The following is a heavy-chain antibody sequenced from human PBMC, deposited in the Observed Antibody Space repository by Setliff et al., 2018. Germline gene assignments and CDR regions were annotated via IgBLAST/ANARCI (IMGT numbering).Heavy chain of an antibody. CDR1: GYTFANYG. CDR3: ARAPPKIVVTVAALDY. V-gene: IGHV1-18*01. CDR2: ISAYNGYI. Sequence: GASVKVSCKASGYTFANYGLHWVRQAPGQRLEWMAWISAYNGYIVYAQKFQGRVTVTTDTSTSTAYMELRSLRSDDTAVYYCARAPPKIVVTVAALDYWGQGALVTVSS. J-gene: IGHJ4*02. D-gene: IGHD2-15*01.